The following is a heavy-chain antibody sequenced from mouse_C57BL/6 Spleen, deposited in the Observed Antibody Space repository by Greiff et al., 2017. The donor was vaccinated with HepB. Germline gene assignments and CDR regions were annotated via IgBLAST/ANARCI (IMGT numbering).Heavy chain of an antibody. CDR2: IRNKANGYTT. CDR1: GFIFTDYY. J-gene: IGHJ1*03. V-gene: IGHV7-3*01. D-gene: IGHD2-3*01. CDR3: ARYDGSGYFGV. Sequence: EVQVVESGGGLVQPGGSLSLSCAASGFIFTDYYMSWVRQPPGKALEWLGFIRNKANGYTTEYSASVKGRFTISRDNSQSILYLQMNALRAEDSATYYCARYDGSGYFGVWGTGTTVTFSS.